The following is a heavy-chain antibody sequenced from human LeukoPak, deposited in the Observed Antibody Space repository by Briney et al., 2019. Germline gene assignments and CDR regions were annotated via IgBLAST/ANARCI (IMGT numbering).Heavy chain of an antibody. Sequence: GGSLSLSCAASGFTVSSNYMSWVRQAPGKGLEWVSVIYSGGSTYYADSVKGRFTISRDNSKNTLYLQMNSLRAEDTAVYYCARDRSYYYDSSGYYPSYFDYWGQGTLVTVSS. D-gene: IGHD3-22*01. CDR2: IYSGGST. J-gene: IGHJ4*02. V-gene: IGHV3-66*01. CDR3: ARDRSYYYDSSGYYPSYFDY. CDR1: GFTVSSNY.